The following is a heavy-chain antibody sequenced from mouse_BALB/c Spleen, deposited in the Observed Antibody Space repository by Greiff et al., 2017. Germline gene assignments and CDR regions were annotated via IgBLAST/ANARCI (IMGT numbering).Heavy chain of an antibody. V-gene: IGHV1S127*01. CDR2: IDPSDSYT. Sequence: VQLQQPGAELVKPGASVKMSCKASGYTFTSYWMHWVKQRPGQGLEWIGVIDPSDSYTSYNQKFKGKATLTVDTSSSTAYMQLSSLTSEDSAVYYCTITTVVADFDYWGQGTTLTVSS. CDR3: TITTVVADFDY. CDR1: GYTFTSYW. J-gene: IGHJ2*01. D-gene: IGHD1-1*01.